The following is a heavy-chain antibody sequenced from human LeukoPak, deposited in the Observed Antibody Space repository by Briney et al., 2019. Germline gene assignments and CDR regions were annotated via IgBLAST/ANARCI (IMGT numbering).Heavy chain of an antibody. J-gene: IGHJ4*02. V-gene: IGHV3-21*01. Sequence: GGSLRLSCAASGFTFSSDNMNWVRQAPGKGLECVSSISSSSAYIYYADSVKGRFTITRDNAKNSLYLQMNSLRAEDTAVYYCARLEAAVFDYWGQGTLVTVSS. D-gene: IGHD6-13*01. CDR1: GFTFSSDN. CDR3: ARLEAAVFDY. CDR2: ISSSSAYI.